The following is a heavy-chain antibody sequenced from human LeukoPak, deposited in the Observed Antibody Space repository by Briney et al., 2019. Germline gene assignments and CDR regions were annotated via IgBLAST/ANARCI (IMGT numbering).Heavy chain of an antibody. CDR1: GFTFSNYA. V-gene: IGHV3-23*01. Sequence: PGGSLRLSCAASGFTFSNYAMSWVRQAPGKGLEWVSAISGSGGSTYYADSVKGRFTISRDNSKNTLYLQMNSLRAEDTAVYYCAKDPAYYYDSSGYYLDYWGQGTLVTVSS. J-gene: IGHJ4*02. CDR2: ISGSGGST. CDR3: AKDPAYYYDSSGYYLDY. D-gene: IGHD3-22*01.